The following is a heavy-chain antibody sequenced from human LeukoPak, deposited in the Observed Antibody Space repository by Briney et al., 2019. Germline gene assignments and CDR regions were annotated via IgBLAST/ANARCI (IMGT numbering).Heavy chain of an antibody. CDR2: IIPILGIA. CDR1: GGTFSSYA. CDR3: ARDGDYYDSSGLLRTDY. Sequence: SVKVSCKASGGTFSSYAISWVRQAPGQGLEWMGRIIPILGIADYAQKFQGRVTITADKSTSTAYMELSSLRSEDTAVYYCARDGDYYDSSGLLRTDYWGQGTLVTVSS. J-gene: IGHJ4*02. V-gene: IGHV1-69*04. D-gene: IGHD3-22*01.